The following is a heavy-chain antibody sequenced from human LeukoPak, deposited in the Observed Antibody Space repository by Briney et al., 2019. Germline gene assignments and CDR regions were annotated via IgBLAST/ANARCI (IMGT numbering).Heavy chain of an antibody. CDR3: AKWGDYDVLTGYYDPDY. V-gene: IGHV3-23*01. CDR2: ITGSGGGT. J-gene: IGHJ4*02. CDR1: GFTFSNYA. Sequence: GGSLRLSCAASGFTFSNYAMSWVRQAPGKGLEWVSAITGSGGGTYYADSVKGRFTISRDNSKNKLYLQMNSLRAEDTAVYYCAKWGDYDVLTGYYDPDYWGQGTLVTVSS. D-gene: IGHD3-9*01.